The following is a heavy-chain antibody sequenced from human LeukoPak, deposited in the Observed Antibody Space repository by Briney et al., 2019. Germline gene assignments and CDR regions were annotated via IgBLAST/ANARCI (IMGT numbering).Heavy chain of an antibody. D-gene: IGHD3-22*01. CDR3: ARDGYYYDSSGSMDYYYGMDV. V-gene: IGHV3-33*01. Sequence: GRSLRLSCAASGFTFSSHGMHWVRQAPGKGLEWVAVIWCDGSNKYYADSVKGRFTISRDNSKNTLYLQMNSLRAEDTAVYYCARDGYYYDSSGSMDYYYGMDVWGQGTTATVSS. CDR2: IWCDGSNK. CDR1: GFTFSSHG. J-gene: IGHJ6*02.